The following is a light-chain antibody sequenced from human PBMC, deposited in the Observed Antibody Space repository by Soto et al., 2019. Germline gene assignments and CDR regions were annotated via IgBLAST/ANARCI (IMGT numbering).Light chain of an antibody. CDR2: RNN. Sequence: QSVLTQPPSASGTPGQRVTISCSGSSSNIETNYVYWYQQLPGTAPKVLIYRNNQRPSRVPDRFSASKSGTSASLAISGLRSEDEADYYCAAWDGSLRAWVFGGGTKLTVL. CDR3: AAWDGSLRAWV. V-gene: IGLV1-47*01. J-gene: IGLJ3*02. CDR1: SSNIETNY.